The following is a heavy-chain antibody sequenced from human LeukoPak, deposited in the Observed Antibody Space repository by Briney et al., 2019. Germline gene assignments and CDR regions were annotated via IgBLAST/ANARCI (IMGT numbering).Heavy chain of an antibody. D-gene: IGHD3-10*01. Sequence: QAGGSLRLSCAASGSTFDDYAMHWVRQAPGKGLEWVSLISWDGGSTYYADSVKGRFTISRDNSKNSLYLQMNSLRAEDTALYYCAKFYPMVRGEEAFDIWGQGTMVTVSS. CDR3: AKFYPMVRGEEAFDI. CDR1: GSTFDDYA. CDR2: ISWDGGST. V-gene: IGHV3-43D*03. J-gene: IGHJ3*02.